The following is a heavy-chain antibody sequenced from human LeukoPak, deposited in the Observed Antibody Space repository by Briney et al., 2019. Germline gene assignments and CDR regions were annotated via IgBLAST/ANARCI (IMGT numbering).Heavy chain of an antibody. V-gene: IGHV3-30*04. CDR3: ARGYRILDY. CDR1: GFTFSSYA. CDR2: ISYDGSNK. J-gene: IGHJ4*02. D-gene: IGHD1-14*01. Sequence: GGSLRLSCAASGFTFSSYAMHWVRQAPGKGLEWVAVISYDGSNKYYADSVKGRFTISRDNSKNTLYLQMNSLRAEDTAVYYWARGYRILDYWGQGTLVTVSS.